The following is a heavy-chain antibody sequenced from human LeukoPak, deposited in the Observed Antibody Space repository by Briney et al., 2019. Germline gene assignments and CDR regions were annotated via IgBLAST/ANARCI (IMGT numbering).Heavy chain of an antibody. CDR1: GFTFSSYG. CDR2: IRYDGSNK. J-gene: IGHJ4*02. Sequence: PGXSLRLSCAASGFTFSSYGMHWVRQAPGKGLEWVAFIRYDGSNKYYADSVKGRFTISRDNSKNTLYLQMNSLRAEDTAVYYCAKDPWGYFDWLLPSDYWGQGTLVTVSS. D-gene: IGHD3-9*01. V-gene: IGHV3-30*02. CDR3: AKDPWGYFDWLLPSDY.